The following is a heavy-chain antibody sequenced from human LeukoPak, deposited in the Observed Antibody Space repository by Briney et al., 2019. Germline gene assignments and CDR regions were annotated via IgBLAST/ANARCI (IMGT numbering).Heavy chain of an antibody. D-gene: IGHD1-26*01. J-gene: IGHJ4*02. Sequence: SETLSLTCTVSGGSISSYYWSWIRQPPGKGLEWIGYIYYSGSTNYNPSLKSRVTISVDTSKNQFSLKLSSVTAAGTAVYYCASGELPYYFDYWGQGTLVTVSS. CDR3: ASGELPYYFDY. CDR1: GGSISSYY. V-gene: IGHV4-59*01. CDR2: IYYSGST.